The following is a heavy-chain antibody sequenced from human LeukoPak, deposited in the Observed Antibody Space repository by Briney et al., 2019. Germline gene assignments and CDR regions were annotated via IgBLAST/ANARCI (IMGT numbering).Heavy chain of an antibody. Sequence: PGGSLRLSCAASGFTLSRYSMNWVRQAPGKGLEWVSSISSSSTFIYYADSVKGRFTISRDNAKNSLYLQMNSLRAEDTAVYYCARDAPYYYGSGSYYSWGQGTLVTVSS. CDR1: GFTLSRYS. V-gene: IGHV3-21*01. J-gene: IGHJ4*02. CDR3: ARDAPYYYGSGSYYS. CDR2: ISSSSTFI. D-gene: IGHD3-10*01.